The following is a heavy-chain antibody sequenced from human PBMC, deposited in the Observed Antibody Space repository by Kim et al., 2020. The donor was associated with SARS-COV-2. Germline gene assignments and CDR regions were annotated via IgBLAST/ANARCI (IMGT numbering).Heavy chain of an antibody. Sequence: GGSLRLSCAASGFTFNSYAMGWVRQAAGKGLEWVSSISGSGDYTYVADSVKGRFIVSRDNSKNSLYLQMNSLRAEDTAVYFCAKGNHHYDDWG. J-gene: IGHJ4*01. D-gene: IGHD3-10*01. V-gene: IGHV3-23*01. CDR2: ISGSGDYT. CDR1: GFTFNSYA. CDR3: AKGNHHYDD.